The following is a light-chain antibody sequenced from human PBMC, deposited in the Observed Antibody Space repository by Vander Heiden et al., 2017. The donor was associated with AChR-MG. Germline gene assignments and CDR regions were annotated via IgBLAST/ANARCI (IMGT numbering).Light chain of an antibody. Sequence: DIQMTQSPSTLSASVGDRVTITCRASQSFSKWLAWYQQKPGKAPILLIYEAFTLQSGVPSRFSGSASGTDFILTINSLQPDDSATYFCQQDDSYPWTFGRGTKV. CDR2: EAF. J-gene: IGKJ1*01. CDR3: QQDDSYPWT. CDR1: QSFSKW. V-gene: IGKV1-5*01.